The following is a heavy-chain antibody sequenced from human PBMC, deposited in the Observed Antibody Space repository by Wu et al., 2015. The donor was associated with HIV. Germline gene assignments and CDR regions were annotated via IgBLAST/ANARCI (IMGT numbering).Heavy chain of an antibody. CDR3: ARDLGDDFAVRGFYWYMDV. J-gene: IGHJ6*03. CDR2: IRPDSGAT. CDR1: GYDFVDYG. D-gene: IGHD2-21*02. Sequence: QDQLVQSGDEVRKPGASVTISCNTSGYDFVDYGISWVRQAPGQGLEWMGWIRPDSGATNYAEKFEDRVTMTRDASISTAYMQLNRLRSDDTAVYFCARDLGDDFAVRGFYWYMDVVGQEGPRSPSP. V-gene: IGHV1-2*02.